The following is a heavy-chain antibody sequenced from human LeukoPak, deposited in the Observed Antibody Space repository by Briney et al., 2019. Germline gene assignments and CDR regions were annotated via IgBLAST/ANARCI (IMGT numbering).Heavy chain of an antibody. D-gene: IGHD3-10*01. CDR2: IYYSGST. V-gene: IGHV4-59*01. Sequence: PSETLSLTCTVSGGSINSYYWSWVRQPPGKGLEWIGFIYYSGSTNYNPSLKSRVTISVDTPKNQFSLKLSSVTAADTAVYYCARGSGLYGSGSYSWFDPWGQGTLVTVSS. CDR3: ARGSGLYGSGSYSWFDP. J-gene: IGHJ5*02. CDR1: GGSINSYY.